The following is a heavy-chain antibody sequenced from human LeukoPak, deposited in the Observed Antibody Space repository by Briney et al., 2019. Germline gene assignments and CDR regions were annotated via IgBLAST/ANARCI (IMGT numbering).Heavy chain of an antibody. CDR1: GFTFSDYY. Sequence: GGSLRLSCAASGFTFSDYYMSWIRQAPGKGLEWVSYISSSSSYTNYADSVKGRFTISRDNAKNSLYLQMNSLRAEDTAVYYCARLYCSSTSCHWSYFDYWGQGTLVTVSS. V-gene: IGHV3-11*06. J-gene: IGHJ4*02. CDR2: ISSSSSYT. CDR3: ARLYCSSTSCHWSYFDY. D-gene: IGHD2-2*01.